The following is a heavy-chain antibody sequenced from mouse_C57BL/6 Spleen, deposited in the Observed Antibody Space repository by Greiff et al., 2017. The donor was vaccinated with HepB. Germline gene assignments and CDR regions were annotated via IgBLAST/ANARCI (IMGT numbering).Heavy chain of an antibody. CDR2: ISSGSSTI. D-gene: IGHD2-1*01. J-gene: IGHJ4*01. CDR3: AGIYYGNYGGAMDY. CDR1: GFTFSDYG. V-gene: IGHV5-17*01. Sequence: EVMLVESGGGLVKPGGSLKLSCAASGFTFSDYGMHWVRQAPEKGLEWVAYISSGSSTIYYADTVKGRFTISRDNAKNTLFLQMTSLRSEDTAMYYCAGIYYGNYGGAMDYWGQGTSVTVSS.